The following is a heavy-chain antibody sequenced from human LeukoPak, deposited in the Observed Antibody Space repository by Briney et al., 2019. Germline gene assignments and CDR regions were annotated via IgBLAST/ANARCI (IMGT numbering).Heavy chain of an antibody. Sequence: GGSLRLSCAACGFTFSRYWMHWVRQTPGKELVWVSRISSDGSTTVFADSVKGRFTTSRDNAKNTLYLEMNSLRAEDTAVYYCATGSSGWGRWPFDCWGQGTLVTVSS. CDR2: ISSDGSTT. CDR3: ATGSSGWGRWPFDC. CDR1: GFTFSRYW. V-gene: IGHV3-74*01. J-gene: IGHJ4*02. D-gene: IGHD6-19*01.